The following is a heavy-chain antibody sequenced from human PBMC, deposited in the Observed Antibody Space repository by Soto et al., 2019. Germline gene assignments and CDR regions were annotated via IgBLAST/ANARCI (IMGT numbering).Heavy chain of an antibody. CDR2: MNPNSGNT. D-gene: IGHD5-12*01. J-gene: IGHJ6*02. CDR1: GGTFSSYA. CDR3: ARVDEMATITAYYYGMDV. V-gene: IGHV1-8*02. Sequence: ASVKVSCKASGGTFSSYAISWVRQAPGQGLEWMGWMNPNSGNTGYAQKFQGRVTMTRNTSISTAYMELSSLRSEDTAVYYCARVDEMATITAYYYGMDVWGQGTTVTVSS.